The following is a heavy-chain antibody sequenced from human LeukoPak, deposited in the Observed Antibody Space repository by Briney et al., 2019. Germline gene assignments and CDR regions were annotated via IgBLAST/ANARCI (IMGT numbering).Heavy chain of an antibody. CDR2: IYPGDSDT. J-gene: IGHJ3*02. CDR1: GYSFTGYW. V-gene: IGHV5-51*01. CDR3: ARRPLGRGDAFDI. Sequence: GESLKISCKGSGYSFTGYWIGWVRQMPGKGLEWMGIIYPGDSDTRYSPSFQGQVTISADKSISTAYLQWSSLKASDTAMYYCARRPLGRGDAFDIWGQGTMVTVSS. D-gene: IGHD7-27*01.